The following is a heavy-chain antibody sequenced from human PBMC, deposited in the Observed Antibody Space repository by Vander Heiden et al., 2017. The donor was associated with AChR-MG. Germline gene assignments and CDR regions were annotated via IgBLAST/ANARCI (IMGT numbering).Heavy chain of an antibody. V-gene: IGHV1-18*01. Sequence: QVQLVQSGAEVKKPGASVTVSCKASGYTFTSYGISWVRQAPGQGLEWMGWISAYNGNTDYAQKLQGRVTMTTDTSTSTAYMELRSLRSDDTAVYYYARDSTTVTTGYYYYYYMDVWGKGTTVTVSS. J-gene: IGHJ6*03. CDR1: GYTFTSYG. D-gene: IGHD4-4*01. CDR3: ARDSTTVTTGYYYYYYMDV. CDR2: ISAYNGNT.